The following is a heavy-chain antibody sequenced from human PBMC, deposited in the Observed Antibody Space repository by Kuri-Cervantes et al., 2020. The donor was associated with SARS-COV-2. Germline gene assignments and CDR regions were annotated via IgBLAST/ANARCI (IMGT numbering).Heavy chain of an antibody. Sequence: GSLRLSCTVSGGSISSYYWSWIRQPPGKGLEWIGYIYYSGSTNYNPSLKSRVTISVDTSKNQFSLKLSSVTAADTAVYCCAGRGHSYGYEGYYYYMDVWGKGTTVTVSS. CDR3: AGRGHSYGYEGYYYYMDV. CDR1: GGSISSYY. CDR2: IYYSGST. V-gene: IGHV4-59*12. D-gene: IGHD5-18*01. J-gene: IGHJ6*03.